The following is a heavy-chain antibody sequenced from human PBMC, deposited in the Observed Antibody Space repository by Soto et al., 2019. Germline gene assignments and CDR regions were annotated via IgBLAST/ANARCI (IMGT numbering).Heavy chain of an antibody. J-gene: IGHJ4*02. D-gene: IGHD2-15*01. Sequence: PGGSLRLSCTASGFTFGDYAMSWVRQAPGKGLXWIXXXXNXSXRXXXXXXASVRGRFTISRDDSKSIACLQMNSLKTEDTAVYYCTRGDMALNDYWGQGTLVTAPQ. CDR2: XXNXSXRXXX. V-gene: IGHV3-49*04. CDR1: GFTFGDYA. CDR3: TRGDMALNDY.